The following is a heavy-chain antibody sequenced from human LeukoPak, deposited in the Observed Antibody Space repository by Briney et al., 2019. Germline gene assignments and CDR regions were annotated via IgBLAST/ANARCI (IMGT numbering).Heavy chain of an antibody. Sequence: SQTLSLTCTVSGGSISSGSYYWSWIRQPAGKGLEWIGRIYTSGSTNYNPSLKSRVTISVDTSKNRFSLKLSSVTAADTAVYYCARETRPTNFDYWGQGTLVTVSS. V-gene: IGHV4-61*02. CDR2: IYTSGST. J-gene: IGHJ4*02. CDR1: GGSISSGSYY. CDR3: ARETRPTNFDY.